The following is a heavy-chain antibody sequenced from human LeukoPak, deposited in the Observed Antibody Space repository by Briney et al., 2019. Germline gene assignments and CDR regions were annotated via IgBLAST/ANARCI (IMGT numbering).Heavy chain of an antibody. V-gene: IGHV5-51*01. J-gene: IGHJ5*02. CDR2: IYPGDSDT. Sequence: GESLKISCKGSGYSFTSYWIGWVREMPGKGLEWMGIIYPGDSDTRYSPSFQGQVTISADKSISTAYLQWSSLKASDTAMYYCARCIAAAGTWFDPWGQGTLVTVSS. D-gene: IGHD6-13*01. CDR3: ARCIAAAGTWFDP. CDR1: GYSFTSYW.